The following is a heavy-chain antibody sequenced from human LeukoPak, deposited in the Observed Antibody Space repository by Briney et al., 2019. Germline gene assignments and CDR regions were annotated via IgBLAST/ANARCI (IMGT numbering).Heavy chain of an antibody. Sequence: QPGGSLRLSCAASGFTFSRYSMSWVRQAPGKGLEWVSAIRGSGDSTYHAESVKGRFTISRDNSKNTLNLQMNSLRAEDTAVYYCAKRSPDVDTGYFDYWGQGTLLSPSS. CDR1: GFTFSRYS. CDR2: IRGSGDST. J-gene: IGHJ4*02. V-gene: IGHV3-23*01. CDR3: AKRSPDVDTGYFDY. D-gene: IGHD3/OR15-3a*01.